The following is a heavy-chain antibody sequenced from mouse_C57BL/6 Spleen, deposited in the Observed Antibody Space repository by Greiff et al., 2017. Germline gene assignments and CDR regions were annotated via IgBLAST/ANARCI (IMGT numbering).Heavy chain of an antibody. V-gene: IGHV5-16*01. CDR2: INYDGSST. D-gene: IGHD2-2*01. Sequence: EVQVVESEGGLVQPGSSMKLSCTASGFTFSDYYMAWVRQVPEKGLEWVANINYDGSSTYYLDSLKSRFIISRDNAKNILYLQMSSLKSEDTATYYCARDSDGYDNWYFDVWGTGTTVTVSA. CDR1: GFTFSDYY. J-gene: IGHJ1*03. CDR3: ARDSDGYDNWYFDV.